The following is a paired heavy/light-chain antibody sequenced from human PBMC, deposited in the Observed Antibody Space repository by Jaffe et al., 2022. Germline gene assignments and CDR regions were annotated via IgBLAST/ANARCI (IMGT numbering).Heavy chain of an antibody. CDR2: ISGIGDST. CDR3: VKPSPYTNSPPRWYFDL. J-gene: IGHJ2*01. V-gene: IGHV3-23*01. D-gene: IGHD2-8*01. CDR1: GFTFSYYA. Sequence: EVQLLESGGGLVQPGGSLRLSCAASGFTFSYYAMTWVRQAPGKGLEWVSTISGIGDSTYYADSVKGRFTISRDNSKNTLYLQMNTLRAEDTAVYYCVKPSPYTNSPPRWYFDLWGRGTLVTVSS.
Light chain of an antibody. Sequence: EIVLTQSPATLSLSPGERATLSCRASQTIDSYLGWYQQKPGQAPRLLIYDASNRATGIPARFSGSGSGTDFTLSISSLEPDDFAVYYCQHRSDWSWTFGQGTKVEIK. J-gene: IGKJ1*01. V-gene: IGKV3-11*01. CDR2: DAS. CDR3: QHRSDWSWT. CDR1: QTIDSY.